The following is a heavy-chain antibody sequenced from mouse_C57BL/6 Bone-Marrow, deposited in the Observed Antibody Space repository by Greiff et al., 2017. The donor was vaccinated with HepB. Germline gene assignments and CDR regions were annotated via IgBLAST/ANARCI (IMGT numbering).Heavy chain of an antibody. D-gene: IGHD1-1*01. V-gene: IGHV1-55*01. CDR2: IYPGSGST. CDR1: GYTFTSYW. Sequence: QVQLQQPGAELVKPGASVKMSCKASGYTFTSYWITWVKQRPGQGLEWIGDIYPGSGSTNYNEKFKDKATLTADKSSSTAYMQLSSLTYEDSAVYYCARVTVPLYWGQGTTLTVSS. CDR3: ARVTVPLY. J-gene: IGHJ2*01.